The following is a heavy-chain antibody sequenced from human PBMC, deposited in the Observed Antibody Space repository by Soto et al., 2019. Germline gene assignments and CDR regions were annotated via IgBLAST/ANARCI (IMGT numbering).Heavy chain of an antibody. D-gene: IGHD6-13*01. Sequence: QVQLVQSGAEVKKPGAAVKVSCKASGYTFSSYDINWVRQATGQGLEWMGWMSPNSGNTGYAQKFQGRVTMTRNTSISTAYMELSSLITEDTAGYYCARGRRWQQPFAFWGQVTLVTVSS. V-gene: IGHV1-8*01. CDR3: ARGRRWQQPFAF. J-gene: IGHJ4*02. CDR1: GYTFSSYD. CDR2: MSPNSGNT.